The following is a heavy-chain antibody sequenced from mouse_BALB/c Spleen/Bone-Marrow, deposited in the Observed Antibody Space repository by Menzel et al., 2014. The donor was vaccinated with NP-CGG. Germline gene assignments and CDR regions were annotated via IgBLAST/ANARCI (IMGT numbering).Heavy chain of an antibody. D-gene: IGHD2-1*01. CDR2: ILPGSGST. CDR1: GYTFRSHW. CDR3: ARGGNFLWYFDV. V-gene: IGHV1-9*01. J-gene: IGHJ1*01. Sequence: VQLQQSGAELMKPGASVKISCKATGYTFRSHWIEWVKQRPGHGLEWIGEILPGSGSTYYNEKFKGKATFTADTSSNTDYMQLSSLTSENSAVYYCARGGNFLWYFDVWGAGTTVTVSS.